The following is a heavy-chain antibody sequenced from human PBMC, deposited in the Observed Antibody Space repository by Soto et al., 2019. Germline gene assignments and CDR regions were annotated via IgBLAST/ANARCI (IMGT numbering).Heavy chain of an antibody. J-gene: IGHJ5*02. V-gene: IGHV1-69*02. CDR1: GDIFNRYT. CDR2: IIPVVGGP. D-gene: IGHD2-15*01. CDR3: ARAEGSGGSGYAS. Sequence: QVQLVQSGAEVKKPGSSVRVACKASGDIFNRYTISWVRQAPGLGLEWMGRIIPVVGGPNYAEKFRGRVTITADKATTSVYLEVRSLRSDDTATYYCARAEGSGGSGYASWGQGTLVTVSS.